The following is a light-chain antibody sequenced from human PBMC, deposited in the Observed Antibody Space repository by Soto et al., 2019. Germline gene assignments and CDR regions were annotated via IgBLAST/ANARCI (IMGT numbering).Light chain of an antibody. CDR3: QQYDNLPRT. Sequence: DIQMTQSPSSLSASVGDRVTITCQASQDISNYLNWYQQKPGKAPKLLIYDESNLETGVPSRFSGSGSGTDFTFTISSRQPEDIATSYCQQYDNLPRTFGQGTKLEIK. CDR2: DES. CDR1: QDISNY. J-gene: IGKJ2*02. V-gene: IGKV1-33*01.